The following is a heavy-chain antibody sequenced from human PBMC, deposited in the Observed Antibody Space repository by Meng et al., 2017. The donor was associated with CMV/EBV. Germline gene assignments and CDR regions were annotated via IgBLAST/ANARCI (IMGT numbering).Heavy chain of an antibody. J-gene: IGHJ5*02. Sequence: SDARGGGRQGQGKGLGWVAVISCDGSNGNDAGDEKGRFSITRDNYKNTVYLEMKSRRAEDTAVYYCAREGVRGDIVVVPAAISWFDPWGQGTLVTVSS. D-gene: IGHD2-2*02. CDR2: ISCDGSNG. V-gene: IGHV3-30*04. CDR3: AREGVRGDIVVVPAAISWFDP. CDR1: SDA.